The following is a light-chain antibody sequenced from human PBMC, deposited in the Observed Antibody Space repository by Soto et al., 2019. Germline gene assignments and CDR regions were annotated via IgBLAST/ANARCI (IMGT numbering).Light chain of an antibody. CDR2: GAS. CDR1: QSVSNN. J-gene: IGKJ2*01. Sequence: EIVMTQSPATLSVSPGERVTLSCRASQSVSNNLAWYQQKPGQAPRLLIYGASTRATGIPARFSGSGSGTEFTLTISSLQSEDFAVYYCQQYNNWPHTFGQGTKLEIK. CDR3: QQYNNWPHT. V-gene: IGKV3-15*01.